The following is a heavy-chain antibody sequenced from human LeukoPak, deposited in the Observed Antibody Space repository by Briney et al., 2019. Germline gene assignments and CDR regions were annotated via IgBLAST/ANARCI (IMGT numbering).Heavy chain of an antibody. Sequence: GGSLRLSCAASGFTFSSYWMHWVRQAPGKGLVWVSRIKSDGSSTSYADSVKGRFTISRDSSHLYLQMNNLTVDDTGLYYCARSNGFWGRLDDYWGQGTQVTVSS. CDR1: GFTFSSYW. CDR2: IKSDGSST. CDR3: ARSNGFWGRLDDY. D-gene: IGHD3-22*01. J-gene: IGHJ4*02. V-gene: IGHV3-74*01.